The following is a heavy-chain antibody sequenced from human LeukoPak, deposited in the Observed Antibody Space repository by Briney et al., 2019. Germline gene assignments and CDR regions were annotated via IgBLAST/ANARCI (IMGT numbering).Heavy chain of an antibody. CDR1: GDSVSSNSAA. D-gene: IGHD6-13*01. CDR2: TYYRSKWYS. J-gene: IGHJ4*02. V-gene: IGHV6-1*01. Sequence: LSLTCAISGDSVSSNSAAWNWLRQSPSRGLEWLGRTYYRSKWYSDYAVSVRSRITISPDTSKNQFSLQLNSVTPEDTAVYYCARYTSNWYLDYWGQGTLVTVSS. CDR3: ARYTSNWYLDY.